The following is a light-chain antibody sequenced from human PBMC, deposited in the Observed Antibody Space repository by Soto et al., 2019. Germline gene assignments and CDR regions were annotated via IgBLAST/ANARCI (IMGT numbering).Light chain of an antibody. CDR2: DNN. Sequence: QSVLTQPPSVSAAPGQKVTISCSGRSXNIGSHYVSWYQQFPGTAPKLLIYDNNQRPSGIPDRFSASKSGTSATLGITGLQPGDEADYYCGTWDSSLTAGVFGTGTKVTVL. J-gene: IGLJ1*01. CDR1: SXNIGSHY. V-gene: IGLV1-51*01. CDR3: GTWDSSLTAGV.